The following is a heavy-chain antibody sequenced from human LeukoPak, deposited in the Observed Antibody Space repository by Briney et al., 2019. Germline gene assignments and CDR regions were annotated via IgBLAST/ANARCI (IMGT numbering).Heavy chain of an antibody. CDR1: GYFISSGYF. CDR2: IYHRGTT. CDR3: ARDWAADTLRYFDL. J-gene: IGHJ2*01. V-gene: IGHV4-38-2*02. D-gene: IGHD6-13*01. Sequence: SETLSLTCSVSGYFISSGYFWGWVRQSPGKGLEWIASIYHRGTTHYNPSLNSRVSISLDTSKNQFSLRMNSVTAADTAVYYCARDWAADTLRYFDLWGRGTLVTVSS.